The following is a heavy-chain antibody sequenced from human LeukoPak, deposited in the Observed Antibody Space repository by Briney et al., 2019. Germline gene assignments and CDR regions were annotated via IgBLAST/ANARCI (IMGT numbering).Heavy chain of an antibody. J-gene: IGHJ4*02. CDR1: GYTFTSYG. Sequence: ASVKVSCKASGYTFTSYGISWVRQATGQGLEWMGWMNPNSGNTGYAQKFQGRVTMTRNTSISTAYMELSSLRSEDTAVYYCARTVDTAMVLSSDYWGQGTLVTVFS. D-gene: IGHD5-18*01. CDR2: MNPNSGNT. CDR3: ARTVDTAMVLSSDY. V-gene: IGHV1-8*02.